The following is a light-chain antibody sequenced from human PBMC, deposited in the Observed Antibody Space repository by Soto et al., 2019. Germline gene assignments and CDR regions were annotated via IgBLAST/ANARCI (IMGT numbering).Light chain of an antibody. CDR3: QQYNNWPSLT. CDR1: QSVSSN. CDR2: GAS. V-gene: IGKV3-15*01. J-gene: IGKJ4*01. Sequence: EIVMTQSPATLSVSPGERATLSCRASQSVSSNLAWYQQKTGQAPRLLIYGASTRVTGIPARFSGSGSGTEFTLTISSLQSEDFAVYYCQQYNNWPSLTFGGGTKVEIK.